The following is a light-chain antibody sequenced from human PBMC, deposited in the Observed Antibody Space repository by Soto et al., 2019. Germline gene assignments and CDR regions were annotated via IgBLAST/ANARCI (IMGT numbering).Light chain of an antibody. CDR2: GAS. CDR3: QQYNNGPPLT. CDR1: QSVSSN. J-gene: IGKJ4*01. Sequence: EIVMTQSPATLSMSPGERATLSCRASQSVSSNLAWYQQKPGQAPTLLIYGASTRATGIPARFSGSGSGTEFTLTISSLQSEDFAVYYCQQYNNGPPLTFGGGTKVEIK. V-gene: IGKV3-15*01.